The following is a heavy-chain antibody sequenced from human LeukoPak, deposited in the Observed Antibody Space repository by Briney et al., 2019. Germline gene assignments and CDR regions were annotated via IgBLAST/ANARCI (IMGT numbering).Heavy chain of an antibody. CDR1: AFSFSNYN. V-gene: IGHV3-48*04. J-gene: IGHJ4*02. Sequence: PGGSLRLSCAASAFSFSNYNMNWVRQAPGKGLEWVSYISSSGSTIYYADSVKGRFTISRDNAKNSLYLQMNSLRAEDTAVYYCARQRYFDWFELDYWGQGTLVTVSS. CDR2: ISSSGSTI. CDR3: ARQRYFDWFELDY. D-gene: IGHD3-9*01.